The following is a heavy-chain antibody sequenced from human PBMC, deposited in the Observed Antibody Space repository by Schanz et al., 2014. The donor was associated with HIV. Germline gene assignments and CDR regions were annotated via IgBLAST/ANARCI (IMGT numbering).Heavy chain of an antibody. Sequence: VQLVESGGGVVQPGRSLRLSCAASGFTFSSYGMHWVRQAPGKGLEWVASISGNTNYIYYADSVKGRFTISRDNAKNSLYLQMKSLRAEDTAVYYCARDSGSYQYFQYWGQGTPVTVSS. D-gene: IGHD1-26*01. V-gene: IGHV3-21*01. CDR3: ARDSGSYQYFQY. CDR1: GFTFSSYG. CDR2: ISGNTNYI. J-gene: IGHJ1*01.